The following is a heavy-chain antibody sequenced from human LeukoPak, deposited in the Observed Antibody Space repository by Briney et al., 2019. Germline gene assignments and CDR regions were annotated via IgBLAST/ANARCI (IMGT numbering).Heavy chain of an antibody. CDR1: GFTFSSYA. D-gene: IGHD3-22*01. J-gene: IGHJ4*02. V-gene: IGHV3-23*01. CDR2: ISGSGGST. CDR3: AKDAEITMIVVVPYYFDY. Sequence: GGSQRLSCAASGFTFSSYAMSWVRQAPGKGLEWVSAISGSGGSTYYADSVKGRFTISRDNSKNTLYLQMNSLRAEDTAVYYCAKDAEITMIVVVPYYFDYWGQGTLVTVSS.